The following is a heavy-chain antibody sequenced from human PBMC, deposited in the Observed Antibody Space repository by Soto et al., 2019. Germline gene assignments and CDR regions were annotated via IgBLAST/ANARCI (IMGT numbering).Heavy chain of an antibody. CDR3: AKGALDEYSSSSFPTSYYYYGMDV. J-gene: IGHJ6*02. D-gene: IGHD6-6*01. CDR1: GFTFSSYG. Sequence: GGSLRLSCAASGFTFSSYGMHWVRQAPGKGLEWVAVISYDGSNKYYADSVKGRFTISRDNSKNTLYLQMNSLRAEDTAVYYCAKGALDEYSSSSFPTSYYYYGMDVWGQGTTVTVSS. V-gene: IGHV3-30*18. CDR2: ISYDGSNK.